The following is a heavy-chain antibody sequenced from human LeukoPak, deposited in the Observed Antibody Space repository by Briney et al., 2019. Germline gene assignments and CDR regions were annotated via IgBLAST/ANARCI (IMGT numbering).Heavy chain of an antibody. CDR2: IYYSGTT. CDR1: GGSISGYY. CDR3: ARSRSRGYSGDFDC. D-gene: IGHD5-12*01. Sequence: SETLSLTCIVSGGSISGYYWSWIRQPPGKTLEWIGYIYYSGTTNYNPSLKSRITISKDTSKNQFSLKLTSVTAADTAVYHCARSRSRGYSGDFDCWGQGTLVTVSS. J-gene: IGHJ4*02. V-gene: IGHV4-59*01.